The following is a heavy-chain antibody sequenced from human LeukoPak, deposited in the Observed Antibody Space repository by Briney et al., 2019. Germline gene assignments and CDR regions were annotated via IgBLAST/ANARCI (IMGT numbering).Heavy chain of an antibody. CDR3: ARGSSGYRIDY. CDR2: INHSGST. CDR1: GGSFSGYY. V-gene: IGHV4-34*01. Sequence: SETLSLTCAVYGGSFSGYYWSWIRQPPGKGLEWIGEINHSGSTNYNPSLKSRVTISVDRSKNQFSLKLSSVTAADTAVYYCARGSSGYRIDYWGQGTLVTVSS. D-gene: IGHD3-22*01. J-gene: IGHJ4*02.